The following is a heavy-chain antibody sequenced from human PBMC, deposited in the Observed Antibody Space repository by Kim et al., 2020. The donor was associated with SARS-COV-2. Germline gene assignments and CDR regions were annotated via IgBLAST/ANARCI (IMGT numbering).Heavy chain of an antibody. CDR3: ARADDDYGAFDI. Sequence: KKYPGSGKGRFTISRENAKNSFYLQMNGLRAGDTAVYYCARADDDYGAFDIWGQGTMVTVSS. D-gene: IGHD4-17*01. CDR2: K. J-gene: IGHJ3*02. V-gene: IGHV3-13*01.